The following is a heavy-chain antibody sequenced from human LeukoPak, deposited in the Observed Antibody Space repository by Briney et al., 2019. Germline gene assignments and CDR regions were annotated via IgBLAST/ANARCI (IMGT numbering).Heavy chain of an antibody. CDR2: IRYDGSNK. V-gene: IGHV3-30*02. D-gene: IGHD3-22*01. CDR1: GFTFSSYG. J-gene: IGHJ4*02. CDR3: ARDLRGYYYIYFDY. Sequence: GGSLRLSCAASGFTFSSYGMHWVRQAPGKGLEWVAFIRYDGSNKYYADSVKGRFTISRDNSKNSLYLQMNSLRAEDTAVYYCARDLRGYYYIYFDYWGQGTLVTVSS.